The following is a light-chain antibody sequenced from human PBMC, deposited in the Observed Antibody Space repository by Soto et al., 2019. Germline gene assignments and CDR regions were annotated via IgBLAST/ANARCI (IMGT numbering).Light chain of an antibody. V-gene: IGLV2-14*01. CDR2: EVS. CDR1: SSDVGSYNY. Sequence: QYALTQPASVSGSPGQSITISCTGTSSDVGSYNYVSWYQQHPGKAPKLMIYEVSNRPSGVSQRFSGSKSGNTASLTISGLEAEDEANYYCSSYTSLSTRVFGGGTQLTVL. J-gene: IGLJ3*02. CDR3: SSYTSLSTRV.